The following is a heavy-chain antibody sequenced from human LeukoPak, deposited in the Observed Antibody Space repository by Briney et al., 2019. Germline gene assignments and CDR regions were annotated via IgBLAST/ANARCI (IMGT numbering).Heavy chain of an antibody. D-gene: IGHD3-3*01. Sequence: SETLSLTCTVSGRSISTFYWSWIRQRPGKGLEWIGYIYYSGTTNYNPSLKSRVTTSVDMSKSQFSLTLSSVTAADTALYYCARHGPLYDIWSAQFYFDYWGQGTLVAVSS. CDR3: ARHGPLYDIWSAQFYFDY. CDR2: IYYSGTT. J-gene: IGHJ4*02. V-gene: IGHV4-59*08. CDR1: GRSISTFY.